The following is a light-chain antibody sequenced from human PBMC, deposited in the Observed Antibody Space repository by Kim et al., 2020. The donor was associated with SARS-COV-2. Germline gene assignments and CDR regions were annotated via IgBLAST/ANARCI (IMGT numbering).Light chain of an antibody. Sequence: PGERATLSCRASQSMSSALAWYQQRPGPAPRLLIHGASTRANDVPARFSGSGSETEFTLTISSLQSEDSAVYYCQQYNQWPPGLSFGGGTKVDIK. J-gene: IGKJ4*01. CDR3: QQYNQWPPGLS. CDR1: QSMSSA. CDR2: GAS. V-gene: IGKV3-15*01.